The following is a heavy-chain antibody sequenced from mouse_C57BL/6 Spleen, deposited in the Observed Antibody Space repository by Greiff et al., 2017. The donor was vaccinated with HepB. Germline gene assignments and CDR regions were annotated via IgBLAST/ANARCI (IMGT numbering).Heavy chain of an antibody. V-gene: IGHV5-17*01. CDR2: ISSGSSTI. D-gene: IGHD4-1*01. J-gene: IGHJ4*01. Sequence: EVKVEESGGGLVKPGGSLKLSCAASGFTFSDYGMHWVRQAPEKGLEWVAYISSGSSTIYYADTVKGRFTISRDNAKNTLFLQMTSLRSEDTAMYYCARVLGRAMDYWGQGTSVTVSS. CDR3: ARVLGRAMDY. CDR1: GFTFSDYG.